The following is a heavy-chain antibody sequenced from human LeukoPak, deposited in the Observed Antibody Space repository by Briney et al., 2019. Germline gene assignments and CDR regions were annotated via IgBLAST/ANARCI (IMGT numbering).Heavy chain of an antibody. CDR3: AHTRMLMVSDGVPFDY. Sequence: SGPTLVSPTQTLTLTCTFSGFSLSTSGVGVGWIRQPPGKALEWLALIYWDDDKRYSPSLKSRLTITKDTSKNQVVLTMTNMDPVDTATYYCAHTRMLMVSDGVPFDYWGQGTLVTVSS. CDR2: IYWDDDK. J-gene: IGHJ4*02. D-gene: IGHD2-8*01. CDR1: GFSLSTSGVG. V-gene: IGHV2-5*02.